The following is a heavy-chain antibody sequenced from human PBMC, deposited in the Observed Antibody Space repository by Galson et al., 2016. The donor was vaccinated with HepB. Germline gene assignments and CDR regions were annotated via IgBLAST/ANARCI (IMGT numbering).Heavy chain of an antibody. Sequence: SLRLSCAASGFTSRNYALSWVRRAPGKGLEWVSHIDGPTPNTHYADSVRGRFSIYRDNSRDTLYLQMDCLTAEDSAIYYCTTWLSHHFDYWGQGTRVTVSS. J-gene: IGHJ4*02. CDR3: TTWLSHHFDY. CDR1: GFTSRNYA. CDR2: IDGPTPNT. D-gene: IGHD6-19*01. V-gene: IGHV3-23*01.